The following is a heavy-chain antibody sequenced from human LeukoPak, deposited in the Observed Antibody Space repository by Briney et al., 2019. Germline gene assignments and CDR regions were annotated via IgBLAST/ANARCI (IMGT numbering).Heavy chain of an antibody. D-gene: IGHD1-1*01. V-gene: IGHV4-39*07. CDR1: GGSISTGTYY. Sequence: SETLSLTCTVSGGSISTGTYYWGWIRQPPGKGLEWIGSIYYSGGTDYNPSLKSRVTISVDTSKNQFSLKLSSVTAADTAVYYCAREGTAGTNLNWFDPWGQGTLVTVSS. CDR2: IYYSGGT. CDR3: AREGTAGTNLNWFDP. J-gene: IGHJ5*02.